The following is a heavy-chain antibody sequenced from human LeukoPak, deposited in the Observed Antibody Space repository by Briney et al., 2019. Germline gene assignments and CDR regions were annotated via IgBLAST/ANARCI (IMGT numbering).Heavy chain of an antibody. CDR2: TYYRSKWYN. CDR1: GDSVSSNSAA. Sequence: SRTLSLTCAISGDSVSSNSAAWNWIRQSPSSGLEWLGRTYYRSKWYNDYAVSVKSRITINPDTSKNQFSLQLNSVTPEDTAVYYCARDGIIAAADFDCWGQGTLVTVSS. V-gene: IGHV6-1*01. D-gene: IGHD6-13*01. J-gene: IGHJ4*02. CDR3: ARDGIIAAADFDC.